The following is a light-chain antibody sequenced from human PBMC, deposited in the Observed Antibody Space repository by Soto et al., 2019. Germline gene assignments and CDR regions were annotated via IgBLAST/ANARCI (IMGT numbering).Light chain of an antibody. J-gene: IGKJ1*01. CDR1: QSISSY. Sequence: DIQMTQSPSSLSASVGDRVTITCRASQSISSYLNWYQQKPGKAPKLLIYDASNLETGIPSRFSGSGSGTDFTLTVESLQPEDFATYYCQQGYSNPWTFGQGTKVEIK. CDR2: DAS. CDR3: QQGYSNPWT. V-gene: IGKV1-39*01.